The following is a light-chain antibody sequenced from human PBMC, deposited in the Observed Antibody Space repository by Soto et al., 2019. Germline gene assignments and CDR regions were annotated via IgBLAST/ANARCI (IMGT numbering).Light chain of an antibody. Sequence: LTQPPSASGTPGQRVTISCSGRSSDIGSNTVNWYQQLPGTAPKLLIYRDNHRPSGIPDRFSGSKSGTSASLDISGLQSGDEADYYCTAWDGSLNVRLFGGGTKLTVL. CDR3: TAWDGSLNVRL. CDR2: RDN. CDR1: SSDIGSNT. J-gene: IGLJ3*02. V-gene: IGLV1-44*01.